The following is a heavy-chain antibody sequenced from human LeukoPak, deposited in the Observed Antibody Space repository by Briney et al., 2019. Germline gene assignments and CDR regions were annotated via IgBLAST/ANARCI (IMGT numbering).Heavy chain of an antibody. CDR3: ARPTAEGYSSSPHFDY. V-gene: IGHV5-10-1*01. J-gene: IGHJ4*02. CDR2: IDPSDSYT. D-gene: IGHD6-13*01. CDR1: GYSFTSYW. Sequence: PGESLKISCKGSGYSFTSYWISWVRQMPGKGLEWMGRIDPSDSYTNYSPSFQGHVTISADKSISTAYLQWSSLKASDTAMYHCARPTAEGYSSSPHFDYWGQGTLVTVSS.